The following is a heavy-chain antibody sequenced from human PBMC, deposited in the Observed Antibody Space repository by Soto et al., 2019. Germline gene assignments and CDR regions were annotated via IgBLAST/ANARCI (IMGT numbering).Heavy chain of an antibody. CDR2: IKPDESEK. V-gene: IGHV3-7*01. Sequence: EVQLVESGGGLVQPGGSLRLSCTASGFTFSDSWMTWVRQAPGKGLEWVARIKPDESEKKYADSVKGRFSISRDNGQNSKYLQKESLRGEDTGVYYCVRGGSNYASWGQGTLVTVSS. D-gene: IGHD4-4*01. CDR3: VRGGSNYAS. J-gene: IGHJ5*02. CDR1: GFTFSDSW.